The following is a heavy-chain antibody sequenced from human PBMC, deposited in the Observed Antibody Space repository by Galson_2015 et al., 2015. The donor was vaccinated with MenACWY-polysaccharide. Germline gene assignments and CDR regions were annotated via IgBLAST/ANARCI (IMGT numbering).Heavy chain of an antibody. CDR1: GGSISSTTYV. J-gene: IGHJ5*02. V-gene: IGHV4-39*01. D-gene: IGHD2-8*01. CDR2: IHYSGST. CDR3: ARPKPVNGWFDP. Sequence: TLSLTCTVSGGSISSTTYVWAWIRQPPGKGLEWVGSIHYSGSTTYSSSLKSRVTISVDTSKNQFSLKLSSVTAADTAVYYCARPKPVNGWFDPWGQGTLVTVSS.